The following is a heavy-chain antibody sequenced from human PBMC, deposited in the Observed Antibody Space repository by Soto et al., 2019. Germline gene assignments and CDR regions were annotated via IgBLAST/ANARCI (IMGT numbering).Heavy chain of an antibody. CDR3: ARETVETGWFDF. CDR1: GFTVSSTY. CDR2: IESGGST. Sequence: GGSLRLSCNASGFTVSSTYMSWVRQAPGMGLEWVAVIESGGSTHYADSVKGRFTISRDIPKNMIYLQLHTLRAEDTAVYFCARETVETGWFDFWGLGILVTVSS. D-gene: IGHD6-19*01. J-gene: IGHJ4*02. V-gene: IGHV3-53*01.